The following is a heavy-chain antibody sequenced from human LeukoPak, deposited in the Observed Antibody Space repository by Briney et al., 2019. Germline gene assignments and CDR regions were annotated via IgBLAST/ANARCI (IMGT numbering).Heavy chain of an antibody. D-gene: IGHD2-21*01. CDR2: IWSDGSNK. CDR3: ASRLDY. CDR1: GFTFSDYG. J-gene: IGHJ4*02. Sequence: GGSLRLSCAASGFTFSDYGIHWVRQAPGKGLEWVAVIWSDGSNKYYADSVKSRFTISRDNSKNTLYLQMNSLRAEDTAVYYCASRLDYWGQGTLVTVSS. V-gene: IGHV3-33*01.